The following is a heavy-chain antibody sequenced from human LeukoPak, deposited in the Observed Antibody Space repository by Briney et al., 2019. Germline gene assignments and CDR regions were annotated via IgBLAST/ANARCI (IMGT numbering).Heavy chain of an antibody. Sequence: GGSLRLSCAVSGFTFSGFWMSWSRQAPGKGLEWVASINSDGSEGYYAGVVKGRFTISRDNAKNSLYLQINSLRAEDTAVYYCARSSYSSSSSVWGQGTMVTVSS. D-gene: IGHD6-6*01. J-gene: IGHJ3*01. CDR1: GFTFSGFW. CDR3: ARSSYSSSSSV. V-gene: IGHV3-7*03. CDR2: INSDGSEG.